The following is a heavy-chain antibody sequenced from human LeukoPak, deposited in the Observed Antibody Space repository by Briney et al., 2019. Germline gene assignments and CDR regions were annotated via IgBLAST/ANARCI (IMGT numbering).Heavy chain of an antibody. Sequence: SETLSLTCAVYGGSFSGYYWSWIRQPPGKGLEWIGEINHSGSTNYNPSLKSRVTISVDTSKNQFSLKLSSVTAADTAVYYCGSLDYGDYGGGYYYYGMDVWGQGTTVTVSS. CDR1: GGSFSGYY. D-gene: IGHD4-17*01. V-gene: IGHV4-34*01. CDR3: GSLDYGDYGGGYYYYGMDV. J-gene: IGHJ6*02. CDR2: INHSGST.